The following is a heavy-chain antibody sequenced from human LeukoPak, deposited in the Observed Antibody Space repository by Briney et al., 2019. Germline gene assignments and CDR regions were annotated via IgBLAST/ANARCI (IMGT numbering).Heavy chain of an antibody. V-gene: IGHV3-30*18. CDR3: AKDLGIGSYLDAFDV. J-gene: IGHJ3*01. D-gene: IGHD1-26*01. CDR1: GFTFSSYG. CDR2: ISYDGSNK. Sequence: GGSLRLSCAASGFTFSSYGMHWVRQAPGKGLEWVAVISYDGSNKYYADSVKGRFTISRDNSKNTLYLQMNSLRAEDTAVYYCAKDLGIGSYLDAFDVCGQGTMVTVSS.